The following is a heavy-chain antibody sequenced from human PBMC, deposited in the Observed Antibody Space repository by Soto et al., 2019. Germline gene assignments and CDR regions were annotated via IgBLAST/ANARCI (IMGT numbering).Heavy chain of an antibody. D-gene: IGHD3-3*01. CDR1: GFTFSSYW. Sequence: VQLVESGGGLVQPGGSLRLSCAASGFTFSSYWMQWVRQTPGKGLVWVGRITNDGKSAYYADSVKGRFTISRDNAKNTLYLQMNGLRDYDTSVFYCARDIWGGLDVWGKGTTVIVT. V-gene: IGHV3-74*01. CDR2: ITNDGKSA. J-gene: IGHJ6*03. CDR3: ARDIWGGLDV.